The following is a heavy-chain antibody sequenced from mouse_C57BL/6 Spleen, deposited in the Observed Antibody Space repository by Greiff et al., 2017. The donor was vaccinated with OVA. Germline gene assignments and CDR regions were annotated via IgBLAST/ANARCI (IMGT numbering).Heavy chain of an antibody. CDR1: GFTFSSYA. CDR2: ISDGGSYT. Sequence: DVKLVESGGGLVKPGGSLKLSCAASGFTFSSYAMSWVRQTPEKRLEWVATISDGGSYTYYPDNVKGRFTISRDNAKNNLYLQMSHLKSEDTAMYYCARDRENGYYVWYFDVWGTGTTVTVSS. D-gene: IGHD2-3*01. J-gene: IGHJ1*03. V-gene: IGHV5-4*01. CDR3: ARDRENGYYVWYFDV.